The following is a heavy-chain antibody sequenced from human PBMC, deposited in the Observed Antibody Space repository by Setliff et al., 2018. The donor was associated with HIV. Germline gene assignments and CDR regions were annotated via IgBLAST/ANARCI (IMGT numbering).Heavy chain of an antibody. Sequence: SETLSLTCTVSGASILSSSGYFWGWIRQSPGRGLEWLGTVYFLGNRYLNPSLKSRVAVSVDTSKNHFSLRVTSVTAADTAVYYCARAPANYHDSSGFYFGGDYYFDFWGQGILVTV. J-gene: IGHJ4*02. V-gene: IGHV4-39*02. CDR2: VYFLGNR. CDR3: ARAPANYHDSSGFYFGGDYYFDF. D-gene: IGHD3-22*01. CDR1: GASILSSSGYF.